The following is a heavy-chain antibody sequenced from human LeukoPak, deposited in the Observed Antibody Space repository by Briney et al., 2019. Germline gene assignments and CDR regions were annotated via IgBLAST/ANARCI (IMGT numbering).Heavy chain of an antibody. D-gene: IGHD6-19*01. V-gene: IGHV3-48*02. CDR2: ISFTTNTI. CDR3: ARDTATPGGAVAGPYYFDY. J-gene: IGHJ4*02. Sequence: PGGSLRLSCTASGFTFSTYSMNWVRQAPGKGLEWVSYISFTTNTIYYADSVKGRFTISRDNAKNSLYLQLNTLRDEDTAVYYCARDTATPGGAVAGPYYFDYWGQGTLVTVSS. CDR1: GFTFSTYS.